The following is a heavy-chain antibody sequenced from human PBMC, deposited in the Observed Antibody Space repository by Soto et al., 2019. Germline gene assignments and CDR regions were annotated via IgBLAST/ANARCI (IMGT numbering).Heavy chain of an antibody. CDR3: ARELFVGGDGFDY. Sequence: VQLVESGGGLVQPGGSLRLSCAASGFTVSSNYMSWVRQAPGKGLEWVSVIYSGGSTYYADSVKGRFTISRDNFKNTLYLKMNSLRAEDTAVYYCARELFVGGDGFDYWGQGTLVTVSS. D-gene: IGHD2-21*02. J-gene: IGHJ4*02. CDR1: GFTVSSNY. CDR2: IYSGGST. V-gene: IGHV3-66*01.